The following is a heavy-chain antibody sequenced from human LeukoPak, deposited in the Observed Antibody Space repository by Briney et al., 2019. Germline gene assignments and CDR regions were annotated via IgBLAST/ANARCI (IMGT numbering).Heavy chain of an antibody. J-gene: IGHJ3*01. D-gene: IGHD3-22*01. CDR1: TGSTTGHF. CDR3: ARLLDNDSSGDPDTFDL. CDR2: ILYTGRI. Sequence: SETLSLTSTVSTGSTTGHFWSWIRQPQGNGLGWNAFILYTGRIRYNPTLQSRATISLDRSESRFSLKLTSVTAADSAVYYCARLLDNDSSGDPDTFDLWGQGTVVIVSS. V-gene: IGHV4-59*11.